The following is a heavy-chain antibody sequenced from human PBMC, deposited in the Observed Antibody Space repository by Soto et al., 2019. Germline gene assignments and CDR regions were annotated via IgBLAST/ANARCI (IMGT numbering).Heavy chain of an antibody. CDR3: ARDLGYCSGGSCFPLDY. V-gene: IGHV3-48*01. D-gene: IGHD2-15*01. Sequence: EVQLVESGGGLVQPGGSLRLSCAASGFTFSSYSMNWVRQAPGKGLEWVSYISSSSSTIYYADSVKGRFTISRDNAKNSLYLQMNSLRAEDTAVYYCARDLGYCSGGSCFPLDYWGQGTLVTVSS. CDR1: GFTFSSYS. J-gene: IGHJ4*02. CDR2: ISSSSSTI.